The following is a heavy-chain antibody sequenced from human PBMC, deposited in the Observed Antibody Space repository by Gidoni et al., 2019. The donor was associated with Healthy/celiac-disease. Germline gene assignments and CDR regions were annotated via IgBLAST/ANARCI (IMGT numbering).Heavy chain of an antibody. CDR1: GGSFSGYY. CDR3: ARPVVPAASINWFDP. D-gene: IGHD2-2*01. J-gene: IGHJ5*02. Sequence: QVQLQQWGAGLLKPSETLSLTCAVYGGSFSGYYWSWIRQPPGKGLEWIGEINHSGSTNYNPSLKSRVTISVDTSKNQFSLKLSSVTAADTAVYYCARPVVPAASINWFDPWGQGTLVTVSS. V-gene: IGHV4-34*01. CDR2: INHSGST.